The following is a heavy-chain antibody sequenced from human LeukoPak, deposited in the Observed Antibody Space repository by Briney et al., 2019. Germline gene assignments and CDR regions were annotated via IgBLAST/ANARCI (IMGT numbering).Heavy chain of an antibody. Sequence: GESLKISCKGSGFSFTTYWIGWVRQMPGKGLEWMGIISPVDSDTRYSPSFQAHVTISANKSIAPAYLRWSSLKVSDTAMYSCVRSFPRYIPVAGTGGGSWGQGTLVTVSS. CDR2: ISPVDSDT. V-gene: IGHV5-51*01. D-gene: IGHD6-19*01. J-gene: IGHJ5*02. CDR3: VRSFPRYIPVAGTGGGS. CDR1: GFSFTTYW.